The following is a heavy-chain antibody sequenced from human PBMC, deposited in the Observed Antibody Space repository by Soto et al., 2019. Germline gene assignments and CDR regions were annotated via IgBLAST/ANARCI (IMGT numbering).Heavy chain of an antibody. J-gene: IGHJ5*02. CDR2: IIPMFGTT. D-gene: IGHD6-13*01. Sequence: SVKVSCKTSGGTFSRHAINWVRQAPGQGLEWMGGIIPMFGTTNYAQKFKGRVTISADESTSTAYMELSSLRSEDAAVYYCARAAIHGSAWYFWFDLWGQRTLVTVSS. CDR1: GGTFSRHA. V-gene: IGHV1-69*13. CDR3: ARAAIHGSAWYFWFDL.